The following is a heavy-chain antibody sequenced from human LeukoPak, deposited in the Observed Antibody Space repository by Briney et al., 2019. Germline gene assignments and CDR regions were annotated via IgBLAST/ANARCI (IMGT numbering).Heavy chain of an antibody. CDR2: ISSSSSYI. CDR3: ARDANYGSGSYYMSLDY. J-gene: IGHJ4*02. CDR1: GFTFNRYP. Sequence: GGSLRLSCSASGFTFNRYPMHWVRQAPGKGLEWVSYISSSSSYIYYADSVKGRFTISRDNAKNSLYLQMNSLRAEDTAVYYCARDANYGSGSYYMSLDYWGQGTLVTVSS. V-gene: IGHV3-21*01. D-gene: IGHD3-10*01.